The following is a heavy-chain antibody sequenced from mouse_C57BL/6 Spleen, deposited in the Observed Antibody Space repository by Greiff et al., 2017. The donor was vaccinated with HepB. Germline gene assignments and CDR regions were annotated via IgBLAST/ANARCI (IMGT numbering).Heavy chain of an antibody. CDR3: ESLVHYVNSGYFDV. D-gene: IGHD2-1*01. V-gene: IGHV5-12*01. Sequence: EVKLVESGGGLVQPGGSLKLSCAASGFTFSDYYMYWVRQTPEKRLEWVAYISNGGGSTYYPDTVKGRFTISRDNAKNTLYLQMSRLKSEDTAMFYCESLVHYVNSGYFDVWGTGTTVTVSS. CDR2: ISNGGGST. J-gene: IGHJ1*03. CDR1: GFTFSDYY.